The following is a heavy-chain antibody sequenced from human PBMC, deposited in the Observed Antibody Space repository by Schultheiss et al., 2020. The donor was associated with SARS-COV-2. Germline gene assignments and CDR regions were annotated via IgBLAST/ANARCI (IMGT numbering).Heavy chain of an antibody. D-gene: IGHD2-21*02. V-gene: IGHV4-39*07. J-gene: IGHJ4*02. Sequence: SQTLSLTCTVSGGSISSSSYYWDWIRQPPGKGLEWIGSIYYSGSTNYNPSLKSRVTISVDTSKNQFSLKLSSVTAADTAVYYCARGCGGDCYSPSPLGLSYWGQGTLVTVSS. CDR1: GGSISSSSYY. CDR3: ARGCGGDCYSPSPLGLSY. CDR2: IYYSGST.